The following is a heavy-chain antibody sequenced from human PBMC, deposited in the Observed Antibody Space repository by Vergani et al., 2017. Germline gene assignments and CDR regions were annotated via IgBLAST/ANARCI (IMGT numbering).Heavy chain of an antibody. CDR3: ARVGSTTTVXTPGGNYYYYGMDV. CDR2: IYYSGST. J-gene: IGHJ6*02. D-gene: IGHD4-23*01. Sequence: QVQLQESGPGLVKPSETLSLTCTVPGGSVSSGSYYWSWLRQPPGKGLEWIGYIYYSGSTNYNPSLKSRVTISVDTTKNQFSLKLSSVTAADTAVYYCARVGSTTTVXTPGGNYYYYGMDVWGQGTTVTVSS. V-gene: IGHV4-61*01. CDR1: GGSVSSGSYY.